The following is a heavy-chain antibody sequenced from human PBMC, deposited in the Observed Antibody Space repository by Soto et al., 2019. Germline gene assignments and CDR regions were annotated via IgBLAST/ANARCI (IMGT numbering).Heavy chain of an antibody. CDR3: ASTTKNWFDP. CDR2: IYYSGSTNPSLKSRVTP. D-gene: IGHD2-2*01. J-gene: IGHJ5*02. Sequence: QVQLQESGPGLVKPSQTLSLTCTVSGGSISSGGYYWSWIRQHPGKGLEWIGYIYYSGSTNPSLKSRVTPYYNPSLKSRVTISVDTSKNQFSLNLSSVTTADTAVYYCASTTKNWFDPWGQGTLVTVSS. V-gene: IGHV4-31*03. CDR1: GGSISSGGYY.